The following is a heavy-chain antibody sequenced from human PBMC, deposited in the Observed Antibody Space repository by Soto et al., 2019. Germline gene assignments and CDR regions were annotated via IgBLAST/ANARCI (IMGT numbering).Heavy chain of an antibody. CDR1: GGSISSGGYY. D-gene: IGHD6-13*01. CDR3: ARGGIAAAAPPAY. V-gene: IGHV4-31*03. Sequence: QVQLQESGPGLVKPSQTLSLTCTVSGGSISSGGYYWSWIRQHPGKGLEWIGCIYYSGSTYYNPSLKSRVTISVHTSKNQFSLKRSSVTAADTAVYYCARGGIAAAAPPAYWGQGTLVTVSS. CDR2: IYYSGST. J-gene: IGHJ4*02.